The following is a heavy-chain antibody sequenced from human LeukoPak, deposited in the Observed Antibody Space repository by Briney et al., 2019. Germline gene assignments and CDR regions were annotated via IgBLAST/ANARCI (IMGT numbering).Heavy chain of an antibody. J-gene: IGHJ4*02. Sequence: GGSLRPSCAASGFTFSDYYMSWIRQAPGKGLEWVSYISSSSSYTNYADSVKGRFTISRDNAKNSLYLQMNSLRAEDTAVYYCARAAAGLSDYWGQGTLVTVSS. CDR1: GFTFSDYY. CDR2: ISSSSSYT. CDR3: ARAAAGLSDY. V-gene: IGHV3-11*05. D-gene: IGHD6-13*01.